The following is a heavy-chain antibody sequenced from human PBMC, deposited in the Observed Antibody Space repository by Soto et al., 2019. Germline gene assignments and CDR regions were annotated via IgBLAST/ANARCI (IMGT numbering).Heavy chain of an antibody. J-gene: IGHJ6*02. CDR2: TYYRSKWYN. V-gene: IGHV6-1*01. CDR1: GDSVSSNSSA. D-gene: IGHD5-12*01. Sequence: SQTLSLPCAVSGDSVSSNSSACNFIRQSPSRGLEWLGRTYYRSKWYNDYAVSVKSRITINPDTSKNQFSLQLNSVTPEDTAVYYCARDSLGKATDYYYYGMDVWGQGTTVTVSS. CDR3: ARDSLGKATDYYYYGMDV.